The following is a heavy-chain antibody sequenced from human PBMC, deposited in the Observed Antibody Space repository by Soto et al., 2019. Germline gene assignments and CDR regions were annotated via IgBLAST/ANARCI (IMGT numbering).Heavy chain of an antibody. CDR3: AKHREIEYSSIRHYTAAGFDP. D-gene: IGHD6-6*01. J-gene: IGHJ5*02. CDR2: IFYRGST. Sequence: PSETLSLTCTVSGGSIAGTGYYWAWIRQPPGKGLEWIGGIFYRGSTYYNPSLKSRVTMSVDMSKNQFSLKLTSVTAADTAVYYCAKHREIEYSSIRHYTAAGFDPWGQGTLVT. CDR1: GGSIAGTGYY. V-gene: IGHV4-39*01.